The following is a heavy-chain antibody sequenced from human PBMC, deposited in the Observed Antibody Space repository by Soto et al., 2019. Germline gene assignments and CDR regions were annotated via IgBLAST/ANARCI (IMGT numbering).Heavy chain of an antibody. CDR1: GFTFSSYA. V-gene: IGHV3-23*01. Sequence: PGGSLRLSCAASGFTFSSYAMSWVRQAPGKGLEWVSAISGSGGSTYYADSVKGRFTISRDNSKNTLYLQMNSLRAEDTAVYYCAKSLAPFSDYYGSGSYLLPNWFDPWGQGTLVTVSS. J-gene: IGHJ5*02. D-gene: IGHD3-10*01. CDR3: AKSLAPFSDYYGSGSYLLPNWFDP. CDR2: ISGSGGST.